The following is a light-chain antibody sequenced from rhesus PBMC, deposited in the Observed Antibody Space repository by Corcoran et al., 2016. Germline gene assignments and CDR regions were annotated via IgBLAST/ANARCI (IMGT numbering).Light chain of an antibody. CDR2: YAS. J-gene: IGKJ4*01. CDR1: QSVGSP. V-gene: IGKV3-35*02. Sequence: ETVMMQSPATLSLSPGERATLSCRASQSVGSPLAWYQQQPGQVPRLLIYYASTRATGIPNRFSGSGSGTEFTLTISSLEPEDVGVYYLQKYNDWPLTFGGGTKVEIK. CDR3: QKYNDWPLT.